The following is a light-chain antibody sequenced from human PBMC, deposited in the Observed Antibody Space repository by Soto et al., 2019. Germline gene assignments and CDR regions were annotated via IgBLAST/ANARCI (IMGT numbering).Light chain of an antibody. Sequence: QSALTQPASVSGSPGQSITISCTGTSSDVGSYNLVSWYQQHPGKAPKLMIYEVSKRPSGVSNRFSGSKSGNTASLTISGLQAGDGADFCCCSYAGSSTFFFVLGSGTRVTVL. CDR2: EVS. CDR3: CSYAGSSTFFFV. V-gene: IGLV2-23*02. J-gene: IGLJ1*01. CDR1: SSDVGSYNL.